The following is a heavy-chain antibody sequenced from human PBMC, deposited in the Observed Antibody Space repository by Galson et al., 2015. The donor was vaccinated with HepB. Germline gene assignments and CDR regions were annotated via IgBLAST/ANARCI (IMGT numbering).Heavy chain of an antibody. CDR3: AHRQNYYGSGSYYFDY. J-gene: IGHJ4*02. D-gene: IGHD3-10*01. CDR2: IYWDDDK. Sequence: PALVKPTQTLTLTCTFSGFSLNTSGVGVGWIRQPPGKALEWLAIIYWDDDKRYSPSLKSRLTITKDTSKNQVVLTMTNMDPVDTATYYCAHRQNYYGSGSYYFDYWGQGALVTVSS. V-gene: IGHV2-5*02. CDR1: GFSLNTSGVG.